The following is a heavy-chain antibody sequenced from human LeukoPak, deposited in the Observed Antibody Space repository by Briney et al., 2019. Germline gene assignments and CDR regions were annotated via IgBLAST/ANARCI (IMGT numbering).Heavy chain of an antibody. D-gene: IGHD6-25*01. Sequence: GESLKISCKGSGYSFTSYWIGWVRQMPGKGLEWMGIIYPGDSDTRYSPSFQGQVTISADKSISTAYLQWSSLKASDTAMYYRARDGSGSRRGYYFDYWGQGTLVTVSS. CDR2: IYPGDSDT. CDR3: ARDGSGSRRGYYFDY. CDR1: GYSFTSYW. V-gene: IGHV5-51*01. J-gene: IGHJ4*02.